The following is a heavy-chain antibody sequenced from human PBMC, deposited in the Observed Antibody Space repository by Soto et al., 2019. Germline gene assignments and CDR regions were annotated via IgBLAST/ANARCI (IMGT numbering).Heavy chain of an antibody. V-gene: IGHV3-23*01. CDR3: AKEAGGYYFDY. J-gene: IGHJ4*02. Sequence: EVQLLESGGGLVQPGGSLRLSCAASGFTFSSYAMSWVRQAPGKGLEWVSAISGSGGSTYYADSVKGRFTISRDNSKNKLYLEMNSLRAGDTAGYYWAKEAGGYYFDYWGQGTLVTVSS. CDR2: ISGSGGST. D-gene: IGHD3-16*01. CDR1: GFTFSSYA.